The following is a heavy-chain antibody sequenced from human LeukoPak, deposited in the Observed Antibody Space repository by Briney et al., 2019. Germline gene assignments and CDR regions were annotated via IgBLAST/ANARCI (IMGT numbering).Heavy chain of an antibody. D-gene: IGHD2-15*01. J-gene: IGHJ1*01. V-gene: IGHV4-34*01. CDR1: GGSFSGYY. CDR3: ARRLLGYCSGGSCYSGYFQH. Sequence: SETLSLTCAVYGGSFSGYYWSWIRQPPGKTLEWIGSIYSSGSTYYNPSLKSRVIILIDTAKNHFSLNLSSVTAADTAVYYCARRLLGYCSGGSCYSGYFQHWGQGTLVTVSS. CDR2: IYSSGST.